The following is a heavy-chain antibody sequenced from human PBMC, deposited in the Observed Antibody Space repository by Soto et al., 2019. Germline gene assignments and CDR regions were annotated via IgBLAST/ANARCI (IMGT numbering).Heavy chain of an antibody. D-gene: IGHD3-22*01. CDR2: IYYSGST. CDR1: GGSVSSGSYY. CDR3: ARDPYYYDSSGWGFDP. Sequence: TSETLSLTCTVAGGSVSSGSYYWSWIRQPPGKGLEWIGYIYYSGSTNYNPSLKSRVTISVDTSKNQFSLKLSSVTAADTAVYYCARDPYYYDSSGWGFDPWGQGTLVTVSS. V-gene: IGHV4-61*01. J-gene: IGHJ5*02.